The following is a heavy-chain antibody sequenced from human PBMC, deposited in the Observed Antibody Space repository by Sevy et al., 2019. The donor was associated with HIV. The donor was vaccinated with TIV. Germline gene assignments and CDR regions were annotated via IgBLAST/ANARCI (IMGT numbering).Heavy chain of an antibody. D-gene: IGHD6-13*01. V-gene: IGHV3-23*01. CDR3: AKDASSSRTGGTFQH. J-gene: IGHJ1*01. CDR2: ISASGGST. Sequence: GGSLRLSCAASGFIFSGYVMSWVRQAPGKGLEWVSGISASGGSTYYADSGKGRFTISRDNSKNTLDLQMNSLRVEDTAVYYCAKDASSSRTGGTFQHWGQGTLVTVSS. CDR1: GFIFSGYV.